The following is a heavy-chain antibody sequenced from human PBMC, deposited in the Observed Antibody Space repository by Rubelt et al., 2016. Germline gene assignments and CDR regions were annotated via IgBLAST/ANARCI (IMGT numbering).Heavy chain of an antibody. CDR3: ARGPPFDT. CDR2: IYSGGST. J-gene: IGHJ5*02. V-gene: IGHV3-66*01. Sequence: GGGLVQPGGSLRLSCAASGFTFSSYSMNWVRQAPGKGLEWVSVIYSGGSTYYADSVKGRFTISRDNAKNSLYLQMNSLRVEDTAVYYCARGPPFDTWGQGTLVTVSS. CDR1: GFTFSSYS. D-gene: IGHD3-22*01.